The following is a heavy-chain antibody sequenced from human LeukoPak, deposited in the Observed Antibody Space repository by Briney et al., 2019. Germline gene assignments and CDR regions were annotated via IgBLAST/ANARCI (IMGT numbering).Heavy chain of an antibody. D-gene: IGHD4-17*01. V-gene: IGHV4-34*01. J-gene: IGHJ6*03. Sequence: SETLSLTCAVYGGSFSGYYWSWIRQPPGKGLEWIGEINHSGSTNYNPSLKSRVTISVDTSKNQFSLKLSSVTAADTAVYYCARTTVTPSDYYYYMDVWGKGTTVTVSS. CDR2: INHSGST. CDR1: GGSFSGYY. CDR3: ARTTVTPSDYYYYMDV.